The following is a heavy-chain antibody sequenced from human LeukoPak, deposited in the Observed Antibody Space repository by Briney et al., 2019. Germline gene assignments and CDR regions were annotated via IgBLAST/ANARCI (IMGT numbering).Heavy chain of an antibody. Sequence: PSETLSLTCTVSGGSISSYYWSWIRQPPGKGLEWIGYIYYSGSTNYNPSLKSRVTISVDTSKNQFSLKLSSVTAADTAVYYCARERGTGTHYRPPRGAFDIWGQGTMVTVSS. D-gene: IGHD1-1*01. CDR2: IYYSGST. CDR3: ARERGTGTHYRPPRGAFDI. J-gene: IGHJ3*02. CDR1: GGSISSYY. V-gene: IGHV4-59*01.